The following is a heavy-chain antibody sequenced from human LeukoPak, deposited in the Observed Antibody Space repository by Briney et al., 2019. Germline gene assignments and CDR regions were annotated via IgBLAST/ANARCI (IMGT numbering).Heavy chain of an antibody. CDR3: ARYCGGDCYGMDV. J-gene: IGHJ6*02. CDR2: IKQDGSEK. CDR1: GFAFSSYW. D-gene: IGHD2-21*01. V-gene: IGHV3-7*01. Sequence: GGSLRLSCAASGFAFSSYWLSWVRQAPGKGLEWVANIKQDGSEKHCVDSMKGRFTISRDNAKNSLYLQMHSLRPEDTAVYYCARYCGGDCYGMDVWGQGTTVTVSS.